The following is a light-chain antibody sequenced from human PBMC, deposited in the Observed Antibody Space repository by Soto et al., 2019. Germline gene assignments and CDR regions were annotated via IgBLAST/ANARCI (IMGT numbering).Light chain of an antibody. V-gene: IGLV1-40*01. Sequence: QSVLTQPPSVSGAPGQRVTISCTGSSSNIGAGYVVPWYQQLPGKAPKLLIYDNSNRPSGVPDRFSGSKSGTSASLAITGLQAEDEADYYCQSYDSSLSGWVFGGGTKLTVL. CDR2: DNS. CDR1: SSNIGAGYV. J-gene: IGLJ3*02. CDR3: QSYDSSLSGWV.